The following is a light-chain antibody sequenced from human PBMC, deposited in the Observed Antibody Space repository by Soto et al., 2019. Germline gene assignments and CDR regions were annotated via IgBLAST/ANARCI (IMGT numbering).Light chain of an antibody. V-gene: IGLV3-21*04. CDR2: SDT. Sequence: YELTQPPSVSVAPGKTASISCGGNNIGSKGVHCYQQKPGQAPVLVIYSDTDLPPGIPERFSGSNSATLATLTIIRVEAGDEADYYCQVWDSGSAHVVFGGGTKLTVL. CDR3: QVWDSGSAHVV. J-gene: IGLJ2*01. CDR1: NIGSKG.